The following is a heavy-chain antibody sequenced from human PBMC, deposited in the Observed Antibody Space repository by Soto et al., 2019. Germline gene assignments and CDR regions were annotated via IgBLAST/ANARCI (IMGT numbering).Heavy chain of an antibody. CDR3: ARDPPYSVVLIRPFDY. CDR1: GYTFTDYY. CDR2: INPNSGAT. Sequence: QVQLVQSGAEVKKPGASVKVPCKVSGYTFTDYYIHWVRQAPGQGLEWMGWINPNSGATNYAQSFQGRVTMTRDTSISTAYMELSRLRSDDTAVYYCARDPPYSVVLIRPFDYWGQGTLVTVSS. D-gene: IGHD3-3*01. J-gene: IGHJ4*02. V-gene: IGHV1-2*02.